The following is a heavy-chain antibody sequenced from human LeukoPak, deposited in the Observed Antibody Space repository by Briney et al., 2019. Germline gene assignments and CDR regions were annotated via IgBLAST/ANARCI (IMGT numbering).Heavy chain of an antibody. D-gene: IGHD5-12*01. CDR1: GYSFTRYA. J-gene: IGHJ4*02. Sequence: ASVKVSCKASGYSFTRYAMNWVRQAPGQGLEWMGWINTNTGNPTYAQGFTGRFVFSLDTSVSTAYLQISSLKAEDTAVYYCAREHGYSGYQDTRERFDYWGQGTLVTVSS. V-gene: IGHV7-4-1*02. CDR3: AREHGYSGYQDTRERFDY. CDR2: INTNTGNP.